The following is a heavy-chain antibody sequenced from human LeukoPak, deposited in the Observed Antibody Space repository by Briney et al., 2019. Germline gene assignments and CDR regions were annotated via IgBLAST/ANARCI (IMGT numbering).Heavy chain of an antibody. D-gene: IGHD3-9*01. Sequence: GGSLRLSCAASGFTFSSYGMSWVRQAPGKGLEWVSGISGSGGSTYYADSVKGRFTISRDNSKNTLYLQMNSLRAEDTAVYYCANYGAARYFDWINFDYWGQGTLVTVSS. J-gene: IGHJ4*02. CDR2: ISGSGGST. CDR3: ANYGAARYFDWINFDY. CDR1: GFTFSSYG. V-gene: IGHV3-23*01.